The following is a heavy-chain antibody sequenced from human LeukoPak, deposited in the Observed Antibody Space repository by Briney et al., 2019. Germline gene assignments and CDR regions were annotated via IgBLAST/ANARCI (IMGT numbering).Heavy chain of an antibody. Sequence: PGGSLRLSCAASGFTFSLYAMDWVRQAPGKGLEWVSEISGSGGSTDYADPVKGRFTISRDNSKNTVYLQMNSLRAEDTAVYYCAKDQTGDNSGYYGDKAFDIWGQGTMVTVSS. V-gene: IGHV3-23*01. CDR2: ISGSGGST. D-gene: IGHD3-22*01. J-gene: IGHJ3*02. CDR3: AKDQTGDNSGYYGDKAFDI. CDR1: GFTFSLYA.